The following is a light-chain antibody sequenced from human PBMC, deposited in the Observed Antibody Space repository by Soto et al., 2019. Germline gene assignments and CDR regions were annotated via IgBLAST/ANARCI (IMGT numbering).Light chain of an antibody. CDR1: QSVSSSY. Sequence: EIVLTQSPGTLSLSPGDTATLSCRASQSVSSSYLAWYQQKPGQAPRLLIYGASSRATGIPDRFSGSGSGTDFTLTISRLEPEDFAVYYCQQYGSSPIFGPGTKVDIK. J-gene: IGKJ3*01. CDR2: GAS. CDR3: QQYGSSPI. V-gene: IGKV3-20*01.